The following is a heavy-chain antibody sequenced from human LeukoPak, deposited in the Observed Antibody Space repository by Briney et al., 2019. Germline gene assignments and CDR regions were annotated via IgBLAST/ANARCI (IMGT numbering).Heavy chain of an antibody. V-gene: IGHV3-73*01. CDR3: TRQRSSSWYPDYYYMDV. Sequence: PGGSLRLSCAASGFTFSGSAMHWVRQASGKGLEWVGRIRSKANSYATAYAASVKGRFTISRDDSKNTAYLQMNSLKTEDTAVYYCTRQRSSSWYPDYYYMDVWGKGTTVTVSS. J-gene: IGHJ6*03. CDR1: GFTFSGSA. CDR2: IRSKANSYAT. D-gene: IGHD6-13*01.